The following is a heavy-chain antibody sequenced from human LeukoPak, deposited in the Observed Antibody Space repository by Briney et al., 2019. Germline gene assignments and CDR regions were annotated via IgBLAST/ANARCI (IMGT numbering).Heavy chain of an antibody. CDR2: VYRDGNT. CDR1: GYSISSGYY. CDR3: AAQALDTAMVTGYYYYYMDV. D-gene: IGHD5-18*01. V-gene: IGHV4-38-2*01. Sequence: SETLSLTCSVSGYSISSGYYWGWIRQPPGKGLEWVANVYRDGNTYYSPSLESRVTISVDTSKNQFSLKLSSVTAADTAVYYCAAQALDTAMVTGYYYYYMDVWGKGTTVTVSS. J-gene: IGHJ6*03.